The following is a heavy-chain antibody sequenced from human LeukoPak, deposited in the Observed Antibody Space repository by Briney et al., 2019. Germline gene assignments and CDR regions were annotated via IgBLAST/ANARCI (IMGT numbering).Heavy chain of an antibody. V-gene: IGHV5-51*01. CDR2: IYPGDSDT. Sequence: GESLKISCKGSGYSFTSYWIGWVRQMPGKGLEWMGIIYPGDSDTRYSPSFQGQVTISADKSISTAYLQWSSLKASDTATYYCARREYCSGGSCSSVAFDIWGQGTMVTVS. CDR3: ARREYCSGGSCSSVAFDI. J-gene: IGHJ3*02. CDR1: GYSFTSYW. D-gene: IGHD2-15*01.